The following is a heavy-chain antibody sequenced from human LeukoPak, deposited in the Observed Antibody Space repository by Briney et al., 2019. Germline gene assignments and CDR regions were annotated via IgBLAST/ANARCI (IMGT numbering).Heavy chain of an antibody. Sequence: SVKVSCKASGGTFSSYAISWVRQAPGQGLEWMGGIIPIFGTANYAQKFQGRVTITADESTSTAYMELSSLRSEDTAVYYCARAQVVAATPVPQYYFDYWSQGTLVTVSS. D-gene: IGHD2-15*01. V-gene: IGHV1-69*13. CDR3: ARAQVVAATPVPQYYFDY. CDR1: GGTFSSYA. J-gene: IGHJ4*02. CDR2: IIPIFGTA.